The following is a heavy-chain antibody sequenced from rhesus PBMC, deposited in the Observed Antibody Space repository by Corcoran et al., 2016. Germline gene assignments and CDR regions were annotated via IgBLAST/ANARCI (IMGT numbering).Heavy chain of an antibody. CDR2: ISESGGTI. CDR1: GFTFSSYE. CDR3: TRDLRIAAGLSGLDS. Sequence: DVQLVESGGGLVKPGGSLRLSCVASGFTFSSYEMQWVRQAPGKGWEWVSVISESGGTIYNADSVKGRFTISRYNAKNSMFLQMNSLRAEDTAVYYCTRDLRIAAGLSGLDSWGQGVVVTVSS. V-gene: IGHV3-100*02. D-gene: IGHD6-13*01. J-gene: IGHJ6*01.